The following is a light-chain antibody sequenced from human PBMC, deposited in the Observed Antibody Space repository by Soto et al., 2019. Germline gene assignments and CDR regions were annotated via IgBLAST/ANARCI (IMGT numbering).Light chain of an antibody. CDR1: SSDVGVYNY. V-gene: IGLV2-11*01. J-gene: IGLJ3*02. CDR3: CSYAGSSLGV. CDR2: DVI. Sequence: QSALTQPRSVSGSPGQSVTISCTGTSSDVGVYNYVSWYPQHPGKAPQLVIYDVIKRPSGVPDRFSGSKSGNTASLTISGLQAEDEADYYCCSYAGSSLGVFGGGTKLTVL.